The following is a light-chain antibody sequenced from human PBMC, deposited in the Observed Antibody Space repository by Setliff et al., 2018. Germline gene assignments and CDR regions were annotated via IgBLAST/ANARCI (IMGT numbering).Light chain of an antibody. V-gene: IGKV1-39*01. CDR1: QSISRF. Sequence: DIQMTQSPSSLSASVGDSVTIACRASQSISRFLSWYQQRPGKVPKLLIYAASTLESGVPSRFSGSGSGSDFTLTISSLQPEDFAIYYCQQSYSIPLTFGQGTKVDIK. J-gene: IGKJ2*01. CDR3: QQSYSIPLT. CDR2: AAS.